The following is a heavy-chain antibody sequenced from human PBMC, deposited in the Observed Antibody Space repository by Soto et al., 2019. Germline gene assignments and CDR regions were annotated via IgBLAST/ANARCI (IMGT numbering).Heavy chain of an antibody. D-gene: IGHD3-16*02. CDR1: GFTFSNAW. CDR2: IKSKTDGGTT. J-gene: IGHJ4*02. CDR3: TTEDYDYVWGSYRYTEL. V-gene: IGHV3-15*07. Sequence: GGSLRLSCAASGFTFSNAWMNWVRQAPGKGLEWVGRIKSKTDGGTTDYAAPVKGRFTISRDDSKNTLYLQMNSLKTEDTAVYYCTTEDYDYVWGSYRYTELWGQGTLVTVSS.